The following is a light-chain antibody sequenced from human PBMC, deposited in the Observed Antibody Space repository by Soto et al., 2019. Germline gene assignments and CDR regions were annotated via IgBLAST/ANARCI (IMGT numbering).Light chain of an antibody. CDR2: TAS. V-gene: IGKV1-12*01. CDR3: QQGNSFPLT. J-gene: IGKJ4*01. CDR1: QDINIA. Sequence: DIQMTQSPSSVSASIGDRVTITCRASQDINIALAWFQQKPGEAPRLLIYTASSLHSGVPSRFSGSGSGTEFTLTVPSLQPEDFATYYCQQGNSFPLTFGEGTKVEI.